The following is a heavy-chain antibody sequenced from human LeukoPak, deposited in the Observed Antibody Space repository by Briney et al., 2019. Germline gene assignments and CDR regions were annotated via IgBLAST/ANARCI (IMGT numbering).Heavy chain of an antibody. CDR1: GNTFTGYY. D-gene: IGHD6-13*01. CDR3: AGGVPIGAAGSGFDY. J-gene: IGHJ4*02. Sequence: ASVKVSCKASGNTFTGYYMHWVRQAPGQGPEWMGWINPNNGATKYAQKFQGRVTMTTDTSINTAYMELTRLTSDDTVVYYCAGGVPIGAAGSGFDYWGQGTLVTVSS. V-gene: IGHV1-2*02. CDR2: INPNNGAT.